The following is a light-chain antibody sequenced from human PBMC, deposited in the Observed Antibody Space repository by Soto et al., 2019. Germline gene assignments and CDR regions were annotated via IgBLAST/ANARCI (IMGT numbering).Light chain of an antibody. Sequence: DIVMTQSPDSLAVSLGERATINCRSSQSVLYSSNNKDTIAWYQQKPGQPPRLLIYWASTRESGVPDRFSGRGSGTDLNLTISSLQAEDVAVSYCQQYYDLLTFGGGTKVEIK. J-gene: IGKJ4*01. CDR2: WAS. CDR1: QSVLYSSNNKDT. CDR3: QQYYDLLT. V-gene: IGKV4-1*01.